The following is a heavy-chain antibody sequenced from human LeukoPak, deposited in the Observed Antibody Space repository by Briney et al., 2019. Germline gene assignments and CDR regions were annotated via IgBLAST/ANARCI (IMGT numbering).Heavy chain of an antibody. Sequence: ASVKVSCKASGYTFTRHTIRWVRQAPGRGLEWMGWISAYNGNTNYAQKVQGRVTMTTDTSTSTAYMELRSLRSDDTAVYYCARDGPTGDYFDSWGQGTLVTVSS. J-gene: IGHJ4*02. CDR1: GYTFTRHT. CDR3: ARDGPTGDYFDS. D-gene: IGHD4-17*01. V-gene: IGHV1-18*01. CDR2: ISAYNGNT.